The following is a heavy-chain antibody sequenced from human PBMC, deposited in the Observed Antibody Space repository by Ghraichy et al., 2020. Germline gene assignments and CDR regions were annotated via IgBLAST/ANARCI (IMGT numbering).Heavy chain of an antibody. CDR1: GGSMRSYY. CDR3: ARVSPREVYGMDV. Sequence: SETLSLTCTVSGGSMRSYYWSWIRQPPGKGLEWIGYSYYSGSTNYNPSLKSRVTISVDTSKNQFSLKLRSVTAADTALYYCARVSPREVYGMDVWGQGTTVTVSS. V-gene: IGHV4-59*01. J-gene: IGHJ6*02. CDR2: SYYSGST.